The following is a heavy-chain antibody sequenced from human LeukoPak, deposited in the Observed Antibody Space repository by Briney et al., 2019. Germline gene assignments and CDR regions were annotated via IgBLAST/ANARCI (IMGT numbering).Heavy chain of an antibody. CDR1: GGSISSYY. V-gene: IGHV4-59*01. CDR3: ARDGDGYTFDY. CDR2: IYHSGST. J-gene: IGHJ4*02. Sequence: SETLSLTCTVSGGSISSYYWSWIRQPPGKGLEWLAYIYHSGSTNYNPSLKTRVTISVDTSKNQFSLKLNSLTAADTAVYYCARDGDGYTFDYWGQGTLVTVSS. D-gene: IGHD5-24*01.